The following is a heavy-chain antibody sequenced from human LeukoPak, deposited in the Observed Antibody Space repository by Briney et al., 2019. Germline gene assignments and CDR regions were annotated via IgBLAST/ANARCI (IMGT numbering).Heavy chain of an antibody. D-gene: IGHD6-13*01. V-gene: IGHV1-3*01. Sequence: GASVKVSCKASGYTFTSYAMHWVRQAPGQRLEWMGWINAGNGNTKYSQKFQGRVTMTRDTSTSTAYMELSSLRSEDTAVYYCARAAAGTLADYWGQGTLVTVSS. CDR1: GYTFTSYA. J-gene: IGHJ4*02. CDR2: INAGNGNT. CDR3: ARAAAGTLADY.